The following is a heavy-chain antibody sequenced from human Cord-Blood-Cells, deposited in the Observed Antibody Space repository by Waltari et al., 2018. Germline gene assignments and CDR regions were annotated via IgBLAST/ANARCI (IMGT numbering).Heavy chain of an antibody. V-gene: IGHV4-59*01. J-gene: IGHJ3*02. CDR2: IYYSGST. CDR1: GGSISSYY. Sequence: QVQLQESGPGLVKPSETLSLTCTVSGGSISSYYWSWIRQPPGKGLEWIGYIYYSGSTNDNPSLKSRVTISVDTSKNQFSLKLSSVTAADTAVYYCASRSLYSGSYYAFDIWGQGTMVTVSS. CDR3: ASRSLYSGSYYAFDI. D-gene: IGHD1-26*01.